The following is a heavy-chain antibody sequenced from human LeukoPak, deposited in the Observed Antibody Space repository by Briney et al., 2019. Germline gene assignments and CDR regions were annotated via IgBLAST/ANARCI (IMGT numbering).Heavy chain of an antibody. J-gene: IGHJ4*02. D-gene: IGHD1-1*01. CDR1: GLTVSSNY. V-gene: IGHV3-64*01. Sequence: GGSLRLSCAASGLTVSSNYMSWVRQAPGKGLEFVSVIGPIGVYTYYANSVKGRFTISRDNSKSTVSLQMGSLRDGDMAVYYCARSPPGRTNWNYYDYWGRGTLVTVSS. CDR3: ARSPPGRTNWNYYDY. CDR2: IGPIGVYT.